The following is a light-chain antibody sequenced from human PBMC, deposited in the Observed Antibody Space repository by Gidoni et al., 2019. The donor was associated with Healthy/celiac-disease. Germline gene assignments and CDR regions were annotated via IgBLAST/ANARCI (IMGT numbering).Light chain of an antibody. CDR1: SSNIGNNA. CDR2: YDD. CDR3: AAWDDSLNGPV. J-gene: IGLJ1*01. V-gene: IGLV1-36*01. Sequence: QSVLTQPPSVSEAPRQRVTISCSGSSSNIGNNAVNWYQQRPGKAPKLLIYYDDLLPSGVSDRFSGSKSGTSASLAISGLQSEDEADYYCAAWDDSLNGPVFGTGTKVTVL.